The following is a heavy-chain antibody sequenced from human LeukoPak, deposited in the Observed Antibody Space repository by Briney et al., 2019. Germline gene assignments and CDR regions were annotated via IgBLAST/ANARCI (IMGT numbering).Heavy chain of an antibody. V-gene: IGHV3-30*02. D-gene: IGHD6-13*01. J-gene: IGHJ4*02. CDR3: AREGGRAAAGRFDY. CDR2: IQNDGSDK. CDR1: GFTVSSNY. Sequence: GGSLRLSCAASGFTVSSNYMSWVRQAPGKGLEWVTFIQNDGSDKYYAASVKGRFTISRDNSKNTVYLHMNSLRADDTALYYCAREGGRAAAGRFDYWGQGTLVTVSS.